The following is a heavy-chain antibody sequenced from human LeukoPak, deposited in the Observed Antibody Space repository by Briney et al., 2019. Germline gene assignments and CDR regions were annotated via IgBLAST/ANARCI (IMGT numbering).Heavy chain of an antibody. J-gene: IGHJ6*03. CDR2: MTSSSTYT. CDR1: GFSFSSYN. CDR3: ARVLRYCSGGNCYSGGLGYMDV. Sequence: GGSLRLSCAASGFSFSSYNMNWVRQTPGKGLEWVSSMTSSSTYTFCADSVKGRFTISRDNARNSLYLQMNSLRAEDTAVYYCARVLRYCSGGNCYSGGLGYMDVWGKGTTVTISS. D-gene: IGHD2-15*01. V-gene: IGHV3-21*04.